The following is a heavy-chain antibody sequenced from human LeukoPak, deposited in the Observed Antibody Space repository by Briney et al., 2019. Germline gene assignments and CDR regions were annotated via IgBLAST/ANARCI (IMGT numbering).Heavy chain of an antibody. V-gene: IGHV4-59*01. CDR3: AREVCGGYCRFDY. CDR2: IYYSGST. J-gene: IGHJ4*02. Sequence: SETLSLTCTVSGDSISNYYWNWIRQPPGKGLEWIGYIYYSGSTNYNPSLKSRVAISIDTSKNQFSLKLSSLSAADTAVYYCAREVCGGYCRFDYWGQGTLVTVSP. CDR1: GDSISNYY. D-gene: IGHD2-21*02.